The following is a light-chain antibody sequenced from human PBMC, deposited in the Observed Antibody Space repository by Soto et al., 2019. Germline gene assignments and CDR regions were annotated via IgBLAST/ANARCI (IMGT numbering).Light chain of an antibody. CDR2: GAS. CDR1: QSVSSSY. CDR3: QQYGSSPWFT. V-gene: IGKV3-20*01. J-gene: IGKJ3*01. Sequence: EIVLTQSPGTLSLSPGERATLSCRASQSVSSSYLAWYQQKPGQAPRLLIYGASSRATGIPDRFSGSGSGTDFTLTIISLQPEDFAVYYCQQYGSSPWFTFGRGTKVDIK.